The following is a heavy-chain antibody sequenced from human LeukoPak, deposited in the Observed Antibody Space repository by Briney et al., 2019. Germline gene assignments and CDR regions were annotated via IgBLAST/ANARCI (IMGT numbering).Heavy chain of an antibody. CDR1: GASISNSNYY. CDR2: IFYSGST. Sequence: SETLSLTCTVSGASISNSNYYWAWIRQPPGKGLEWIGNIFYSGSTYYNPSLKSRVTISVDTSKNQFSLKLSSVTAADTAVYYCARHEYYYDSSGYYSSYFDYWGQGTLVTVSS. J-gene: IGHJ4*02. CDR3: ARHEYYYDSSGYYSSYFDY. V-gene: IGHV4-39*01. D-gene: IGHD3-22*01.